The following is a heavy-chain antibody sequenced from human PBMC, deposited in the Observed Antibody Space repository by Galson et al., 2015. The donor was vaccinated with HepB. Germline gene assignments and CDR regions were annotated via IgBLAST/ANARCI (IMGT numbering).Heavy chain of an antibody. D-gene: IGHD2-21*02. CDR3: ARAGHIVVVTAIITHYYYGMDV. Sequence: SVKVSCKASGYTFTGYGISWVRQAPGQGLEWMGWISAYNGNTNYAQKLQGRVTMTTDTSTSTAYMELRSLRSDDTAVYYCARAGHIVVVTAIITHYYYGMDVWGQGTTVTVSS. J-gene: IGHJ6*02. CDR2: ISAYNGNT. CDR1: GYTFTGYG. V-gene: IGHV1-18*04.